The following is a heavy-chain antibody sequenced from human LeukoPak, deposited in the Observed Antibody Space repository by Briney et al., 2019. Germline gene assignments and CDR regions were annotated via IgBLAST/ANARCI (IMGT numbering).Heavy chain of an antibody. CDR1: GYTFTSYY. D-gene: IGHD4-11*01. CDR2: INPSGGST. Sequence: ASVKVSCKASGYTFTSYYMDWVRQAPGQGLEWMGKINPSGGSTSYAQKFQGRITMTRDTSTNTVYMEFSSLRSEDTAVYYCARDSTASDYWGQGTLVTVSS. J-gene: IGHJ4*02. V-gene: IGHV1-46*01. CDR3: ARDSTASDY.